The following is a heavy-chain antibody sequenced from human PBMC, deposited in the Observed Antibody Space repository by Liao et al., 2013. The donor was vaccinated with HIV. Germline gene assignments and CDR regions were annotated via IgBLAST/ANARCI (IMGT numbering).Heavy chain of an antibody. CDR1: GGSISSGDHY. J-gene: IGHJ2*01. V-gene: IGHV4-30-4*08. Sequence: QVQLQESGPGLVKPSETLSLTCTVSGGSISSGDHYWSWIRQPPGKGLEWIGYIYYSGSALYNPSLKSRVAISVDTSKNHFTLNLNSVTAADTAVYYCAREIPSNWGLDWYFDLWGRGTLVTVSS. CDR3: AREIPSNWGLDWYFDL. D-gene: IGHD7-27*01. CDR2: IYYSGSA.